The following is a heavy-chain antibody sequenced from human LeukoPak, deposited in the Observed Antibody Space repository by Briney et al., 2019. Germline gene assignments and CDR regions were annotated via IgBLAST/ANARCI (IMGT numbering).Heavy chain of an antibody. CDR1: GFIFRNYG. CDR3: ARDSRGGWSGYFDL. D-gene: IGHD6-19*01. V-gene: IGHV3-33*07. J-gene: IGHJ4*02. CDR2: IWHDGSAE. Sequence: GGSLRLSCAASGFIFRNYGMYWVRQAPGKGLEWVAVIWHDGSAEFYADSVKGLFSISRDASKNTVYLQMNSLRVEDTALYYCARDSRGGWSGYFDLWGQGIVVTVSS.